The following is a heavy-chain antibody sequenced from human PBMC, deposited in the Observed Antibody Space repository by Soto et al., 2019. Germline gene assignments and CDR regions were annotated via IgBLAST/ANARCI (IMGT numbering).Heavy chain of an antibody. CDR1: GFSLSTSGVG. D-gene: IGHD3-16*01. Sequence: QITLKESGPTLVKPTQTLTLTCTCSGFSLSTSGVGVGWIRQPPGKALEWLALIYWDDDKRYSPSLKSRLTITKDTSKNQVVLTMTNMEPVDTATYYCAHSLYDSVWGTNWFDPWCQGTLVTVSS. V-gene: IGHV2-5*02. CDR3: AHSLYDSVWGTNWFDP. J-gene: IGHJ5*02. CDR2: IYWDDDK.